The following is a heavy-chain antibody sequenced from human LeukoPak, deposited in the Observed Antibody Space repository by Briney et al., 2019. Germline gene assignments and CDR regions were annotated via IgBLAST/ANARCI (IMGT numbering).Heavy chain of an antibody. Sequence: PGGSLRLSCRGSGFNFADYAMSWVRQAPGQGLEWVGLIRSRLYGGTAEYGASVKGRFTVSRDDSQGIAYLQMNSLKTDDTAVYYRSRGMTESGAKYYSDHWGQGTLVTVSS. D-gene: IGHD4/OR15-4a*01. CDR3: SRGMTESGAKYYSDH. J-gene: IGHJ4*02. CDR1: GFNFADYA. V-gene: IGHV3-49*04. CDR2: IRSRLYGGTA.